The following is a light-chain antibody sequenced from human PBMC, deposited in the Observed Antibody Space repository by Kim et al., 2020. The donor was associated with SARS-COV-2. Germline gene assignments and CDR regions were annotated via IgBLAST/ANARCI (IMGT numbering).Light chain of an antibody. CDR2: GKN. Sequence: ALGQTVRVTCQGDSLRRDYASWYQQKAGQAPVLVIHGKNNRPSGIPDRFSGSNSGTTASLTITGAQAEDEADYFCNSRDNSGNPVVFGGGTQLTVL. CDR1: SLRRDY. CDR3: NSRDNSGNPVV. V-gene: IGLV3-19*01. J-gene: IGLJ2*01.